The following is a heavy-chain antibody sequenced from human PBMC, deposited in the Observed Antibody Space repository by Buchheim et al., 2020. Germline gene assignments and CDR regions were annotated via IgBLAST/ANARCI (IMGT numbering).Heavy chain of an antibody. D-gene: IGHD6-19*01. CDR1: GGSIISSSYY. CDR2: ISYSGIT. CDR3: AANAKVAGSPWFDP. V-gene: IGHV4-39*01. Sequence: QLQVQESGPGLVRPSETLFLTCTVSGGSIISSSYYWGWVRQPPGKGLEWIGSISYSGITYYTPSLKSRVTMSVDTSKDQFSLKLSSVTAADTAVYYCAANAKVAGSPWFDPWGLGAL. J-gene: IGHJ5*02.